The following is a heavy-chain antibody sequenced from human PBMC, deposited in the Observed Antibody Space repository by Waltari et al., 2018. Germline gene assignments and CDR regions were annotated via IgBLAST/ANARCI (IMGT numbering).Heavy chain of an antibody. J-gene: IGHJ1*01. Sequence: EVQLLESRGVLVQPGGSLRLSCELSGLPFSRYWLIWVGQAPGKGLEWVANIEQNGSEKYYVDSVKGRFTISRDNAKNSLYLQMNSLRAEDTAVYYCASRGEYFQHWGQGTLVTVSS. CDR3: ASRGEYFQH. CDR1: GLPFSRYW. V-gene: IGHV3-7*01. CDR2: IEQNGSEK.